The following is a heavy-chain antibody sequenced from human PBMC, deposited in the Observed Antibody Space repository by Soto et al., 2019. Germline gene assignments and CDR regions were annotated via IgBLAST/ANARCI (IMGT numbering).Heavy chain of an antibody. J-gene: IGHJ4*02. V-gene: IGHV4-59*01. Sequence: SETLSLTCTVSGGSISSYYWSWIRQPPGKGLEWIGYIYYGGSTDYNPSLKSRVTISVDSSKNQFSLKVRSVTAADTAVYYCARDWGGRKFDYWGQGALVTVSS. CDR3: ARDWGGRKFDY. CDR2: IYYGGST. D-gene: IGHD3-16*01. CDR1: GGSISSYY.